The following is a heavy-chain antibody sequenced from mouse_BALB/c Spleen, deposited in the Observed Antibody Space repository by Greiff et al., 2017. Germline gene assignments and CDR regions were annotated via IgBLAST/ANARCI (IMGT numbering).Heavy chain of an antibody. J-gene: IGHJ3*01. CDR3: ARRGYGNYGVAY. Sequence: EVQLQESGAELVRPGALVKLSCKASGFNIKDYYMHWVKQRPEQGLEWIGWIDPENGNTIYDPKFQGKASITADTSSNTAYLQLSSLTSEDTAVYYCARRGYGNYGVAYWGQGTLVTVSA. V-gene: IGHV14-1*02. CDR1: GFNIKDYY. CDR2: IDPENGNT. D-gene: IGHD2-10*02.